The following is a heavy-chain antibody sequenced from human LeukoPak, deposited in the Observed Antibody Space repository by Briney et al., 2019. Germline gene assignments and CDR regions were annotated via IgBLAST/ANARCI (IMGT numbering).Heavy chain of an antibody. CDR3: ARGSMHVYHLYTDY. V-gene: IGHV3-7*01. CDR1: GFTFSSYW. CDR2: IKQDGSER. J-gene: IGHJ4*02. D-gene: IGHD3-16*01. Sequence: GGSLRLSCAASGFTFSSYWMSWVRQAPGQGLEWVASIKQDGSERYYVDSVKGRFTISRDNAKNSLFLQLSSLRVEDTAVYYCARGSMHVYHLYTDYWGQGTLVTVSS.